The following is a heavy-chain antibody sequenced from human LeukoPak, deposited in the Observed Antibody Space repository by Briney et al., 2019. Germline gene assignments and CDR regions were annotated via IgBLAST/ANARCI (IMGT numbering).Heavy chain of an antibody. V-gene: IGHV3-48*03. CDR2: ISSSGSTI. Sequence: PGGSLRLSCAAYGFTFSSYEMSSVRQAPGRGREWVSYISSSGSTIYYADSVKGRFTIPRDNAKNSLYLQMNSLRAEDTAVYYCAELGITMIGGVWGKGTTVTISS. D-gene: IGHD3-10*02. CDR1: GFTFSSYE. CDR3: AELGITMIGGV. J-gene: IGHJ6*04.